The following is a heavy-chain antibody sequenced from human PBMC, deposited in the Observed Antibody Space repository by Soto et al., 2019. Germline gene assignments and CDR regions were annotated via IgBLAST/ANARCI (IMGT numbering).Heavy chain of an antibody. Sequence: TLSLTCTVSGGSMIAYYWNWMRQPPGEGLQWIGYTYYSGRTTYNPSLKSRVTISVDSSKNQFSLKLDSVTPADTAVYYCARVRGTAGKRYFDYWGPGTLVTVSS. CDR1: GGSMIAYY. CDR3: ARVRGTAGKRYFDY. D-gene: IGHD6-13*01. J-gene: IGHJ4*02. V-gene: IGHV4-59*01. CDR2: TYYSGRT.